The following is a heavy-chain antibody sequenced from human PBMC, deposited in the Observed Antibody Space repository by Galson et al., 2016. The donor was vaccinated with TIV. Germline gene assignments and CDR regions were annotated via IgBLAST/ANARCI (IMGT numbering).Heavy chain of an antibody. Sequence: QSGAEVKKPGESLRISCKASEYFFGAYWIGWVRQMSGKGLEWMGIVYPGDSQTRYSPSFEGQVTLSVDKSISTAYLQWSSLRAADTAMYYCARLPGIGSGSYYGFWGQGTLVTVSS. V-gene: IGHV5-51*01. D-gene: IGHD3-10*01. CDR2: VYPGDSQT. CDR1: EYFFGAYW. CDR3: ARLPGIGSGSYYGF. J-gene: IGHJ4*02.